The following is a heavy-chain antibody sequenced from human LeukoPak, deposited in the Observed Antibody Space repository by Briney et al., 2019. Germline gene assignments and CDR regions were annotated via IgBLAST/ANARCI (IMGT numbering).Heavy chain of an antibody. CDR1: GGSISSSSYY. Sequence: PSETLSLTCTVSGGSISSSSYYWGWIRQPPRKGLEWIGSIYYSGSTYYNPSLERRVTRSVDTSKNQFSLKLSSVTAADTAVYYCARFSGIAAAGISAPFDYWGQGTLVTVSS. D-gene: IGHD6-13*01. V-gene: IGHV4-39*01. CDR2: IYYSGST. J-gene: IGHJ4*02. CDR3: ARFSGIAAAGISAPFDY.